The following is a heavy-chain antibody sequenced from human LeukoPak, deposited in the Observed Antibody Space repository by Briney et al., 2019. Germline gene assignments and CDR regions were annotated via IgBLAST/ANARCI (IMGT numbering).Heavy chain of an antibody. D-gene: IGHD2-2*01. V-gene: IGHV1-18*01. CDR1: GYTFTSYG. J-gene: IGHJ4*02. CDR2: ISAYNGNT. CDR3: ARDPLPHIVVVPAGPLDY. Sequence: GASVKVSCKASGYTFTSYGIGWVRQAPGQGLEWMGWISAYNGNTNYAQKLQGRVTMTTDTSTSTAYMELRSLRSDDTAVYYCARDPLPHIVVVPAGPLDYWGQGTLVTVSS.